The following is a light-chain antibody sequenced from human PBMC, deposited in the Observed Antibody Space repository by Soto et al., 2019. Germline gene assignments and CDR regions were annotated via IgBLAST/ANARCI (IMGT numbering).Light chain of an antibody. CDR1: SSDVGLYNY. Sequence: QSVLTQSASVSGSPGQSITISCTGTSSDVGLYNYVSWYQQHPGKAPKLMIYDVSSRPSGVSSRFSGSKSGNTASLTISGLQAEDEADYYCYSYTCSYTYFFGTGTKVTVL. CDR2: DVS. V-gene: IGLV2-14*01. J-gene: IGLJ1*01. CDR3: YSYTCSYTYF.